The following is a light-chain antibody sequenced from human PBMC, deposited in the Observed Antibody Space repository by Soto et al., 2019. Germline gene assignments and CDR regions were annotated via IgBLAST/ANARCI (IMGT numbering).Light chain of an antibody. CDR1: TSNIGGKND. J-gene: IGLJ1*01. Sequence: QSALTQPPSLSGSPGQSITISCTGSTSNIGGKNDVSWYQQHPGKAPKLIIYDATSRPSGVSNRFSGSKSGNTASLTISGLQAEDEADYYCNSYTNLFTVRAVFGTGTKLTVL. V-gene: IGLV2-14*01. CDR3: NSYTNLFTVRAV. CDR2: DAT.